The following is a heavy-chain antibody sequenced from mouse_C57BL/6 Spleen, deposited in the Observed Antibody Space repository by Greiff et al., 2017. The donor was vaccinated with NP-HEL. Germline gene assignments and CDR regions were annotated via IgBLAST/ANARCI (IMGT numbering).Heavy chain of an antibody. D-gene: IGHD2-5*01. V-gene: IGHV1-42*01. J-gene: IGHJ3*01. CDR1: GYSFTGYY. CDR3: ARGYSNYPFAY. CDR2: INPSTGGT. Sequence: VQLQQSGPELVKPGASVKISCKASGYSFTGYYMNWVKQSPEKSLEWIGEINPSTGGTTYNQKFKAKATLTVDKSSSTAYMQLKSLTSEDSAVYYCARGYSNYPFAYWGQGTLVTVSA.